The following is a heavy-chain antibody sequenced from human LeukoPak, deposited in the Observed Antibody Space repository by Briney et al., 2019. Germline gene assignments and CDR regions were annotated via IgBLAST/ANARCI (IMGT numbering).Heavy chain of an antibody. CDR2: INHSGST. Sequence: SETLSLTCAVYGGSFSGYYWSWIRQPPGKGLEWIGEINHSGSTNYNPSLKSRVTISVDTSKNQFSLKLSSVTAADTAVYYCARGRVVRGFDYWGQGTLVTVSS. J-gene: IGHJ4*02. D-gene: IGHD2-2*01. CDR3: ARGRVVRGFDY. V-gene: IGHV4-34*01. CDR1: GGSFSGYY.